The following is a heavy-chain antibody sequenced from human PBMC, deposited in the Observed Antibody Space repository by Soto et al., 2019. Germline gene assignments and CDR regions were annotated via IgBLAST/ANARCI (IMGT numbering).Heavy chain of an antibody. CDR3: ARHNYYYGMDV. CDR1: GYTLTELS. Sequence: ASVKVSCKVSGYTLTELSMHWVRQAPGKGLEWMGGFDPEDAEIIYAQKFQGRVTMTEDTSTDTAYLQWSSLKASDTAMYYCARHNYYYGMDVWGQGTTVTVSS. V-gene: IGHV1-24*01. J-gene: IGHJ6*02. CDR2: FDPEDAEI.